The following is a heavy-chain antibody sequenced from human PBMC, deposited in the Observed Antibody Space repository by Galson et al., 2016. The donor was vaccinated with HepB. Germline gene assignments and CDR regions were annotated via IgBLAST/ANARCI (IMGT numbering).Heavy chain of an antibody. J-gene: IGHJ4*02. Sequence: SLRLSCAASGFTFNKYGMHWVRQAPGKGLEWVAADSMDGRRKFSSDSVRGRFTISRDNSNNMLFLQMDSLRPDDTAVYYCAKRHEFCPPVGCSVDYWGQGTLVSVSS. D-gene: IGHD3-10*02. V-gene: IGHV3-30*18. CDR3: AKRHEFCPPVGCSVDY. CDR2: DSMDGRRK. CDR1: GFTFNKYG.